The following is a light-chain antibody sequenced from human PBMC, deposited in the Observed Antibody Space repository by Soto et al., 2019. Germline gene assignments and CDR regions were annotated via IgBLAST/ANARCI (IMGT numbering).Light chain of an antibody. V-gene: IGLV2-14*01. J-gene: IGLJ1*01. CDR1: SSDVGFYNY. CDR3: SSFTNTDTLV. Sequence: QSALTQPASVSGSPGQSITISCTGTSSDVGFYNYVSWYQQNPGKAPKLMIYEVRNRPSGVSNRLSGSKSGNTASLTISGLQAEDEADYYCSSFTNTDTLVFGTGTKLTVL. CDR2: EVR.